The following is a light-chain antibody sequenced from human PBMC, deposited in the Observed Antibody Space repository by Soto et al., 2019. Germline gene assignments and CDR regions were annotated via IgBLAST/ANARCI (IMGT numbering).Light chain of an antibody. Sequence: QSVLTQPRSVSGSPGQSVTISCTGTSSDVGGYNYVSWYQQHPGKAPKLMIYDVSKRPSGVPDCFSGSKSGNTASLTISGLQAEDEADYCCCSYAGTYTFYVFGTGTKLTVL. CDR1: SSDVGGYNY. V-gene: IGLV2-11*01. CDR3: CSYAGTYTFYV. J-gene: IGLJ1*01. CDR2: DVS.